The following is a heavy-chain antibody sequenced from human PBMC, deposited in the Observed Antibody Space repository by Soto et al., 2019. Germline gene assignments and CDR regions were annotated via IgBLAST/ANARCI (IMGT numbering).Heavy chain of an antibody. CDR1: GFTFDDYA. J-gene: IGHJ4*02. CDR2: ISGNSGSI. Sequence: EVQLVESGGGLVQPGRSLRLSCAASGFTFDDYAMHWVRQAPGKGLEWVSGISGNSGSIGYADSVKGRFTISRDNAKNSLCLQMESLRAEDTALYYCAKVFGSSSVLYYFDNWGQGTLVTVSS. V-gene: IGHV3-9*01. D-gene: IGHD6-6*01. CDR3: AKVFGSSSVLYYFDN.